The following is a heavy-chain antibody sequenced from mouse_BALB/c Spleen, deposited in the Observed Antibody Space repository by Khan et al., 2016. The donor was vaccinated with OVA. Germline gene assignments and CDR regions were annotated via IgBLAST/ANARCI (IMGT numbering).Heavy chain of an antibody. J-gene: IGHJ3*01. V-gene: IGHV3-1*02. D-gene: IGHD1-1*02. Sequence: VQLKESGPDLVKPSQSLSLTCTVTGYSITSGYNWHLLRQSPGNILYWMGNVHYSGSTSYNPSLKSRISITRATSKNQFFLQLNSVTTEDTATYDWAGWFPTYWGQGTLVTVSA. CDR3: AGWFPTY. CDR2: VHYSGST. CDR1: GYSITSGYN.